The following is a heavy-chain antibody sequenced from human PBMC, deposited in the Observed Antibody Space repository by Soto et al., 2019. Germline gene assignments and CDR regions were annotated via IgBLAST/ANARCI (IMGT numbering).Heavy chain of an antibody. Sequence: SETLSLTCTVSGGSVSSGSYYWSWIRQPPGKGLEWIGYIYYSGSTNYNPSLESRVTISVDTSKNQFSLKLSSVTAADTAVYYCARASAEIVVVIDYWGQGTLVTVSS. CDR2: IYYSGST. CDR3: ARASAEIVVVIDY. V-gene: IGHV4-61*01. J-gene: IGHJ4*02. CDR1: GGSVSSGSYY. D-gene: IGHD3-22*01.